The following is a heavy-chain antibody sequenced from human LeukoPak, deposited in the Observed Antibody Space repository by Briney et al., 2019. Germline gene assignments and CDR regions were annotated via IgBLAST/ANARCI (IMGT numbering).Heavy chain of an antibody. Sequence: PGGSLRLSCAASGFTFSSYGMHWVRQAPGKGLEWVAFIRYDGSNKYYADSVKGRFTISRDNSKNTLYLQMNSLRSEDTAVYYCAAQKKYYQRHAFDIWGQGTMVTVSS. V-gene: IGHV3-30*02. CDR1: GFTFSSYG. CDR3: AAQKKYYQRHAFDI. J-gene: IGHJ3*02. D-gene: IGHD2-2*01. CDR2: IRYDGSNK.